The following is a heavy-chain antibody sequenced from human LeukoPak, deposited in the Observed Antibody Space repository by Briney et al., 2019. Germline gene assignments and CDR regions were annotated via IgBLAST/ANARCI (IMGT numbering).Heavy chain of an antibody. V-gene: IGHV1-8*01. Sequence: GASVKVSCKASGYTFTSYDINWVRQATGQGLEWMGWMNLNSGNTGYAQKFQGRVTMTRNTSISTAYMELSSLRSEDTAVYYCASSYGDYEGTIYYWGQGTLVTVSS. D-gene: IGHD4-17*01. CDR1: GYTFTSYD. CDR2: MNLNSGNT. CDR3: ASSYGDYEGTIYY. J-gene: IGHJ4*02.